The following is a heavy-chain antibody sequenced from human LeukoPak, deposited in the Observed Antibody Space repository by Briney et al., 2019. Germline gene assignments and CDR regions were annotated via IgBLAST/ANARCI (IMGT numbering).Heavy chain of an antibody. Sequence: ASVKVSCKSSGGSFSTYTISWVRQAPGQRPEWMGGILPGLPTPNYAQKFQGRVTISADEYTRTAYMELNSLRSDDTAMYYCARSTNYGDGWFGPWGQGILVTVSS. J-gene: IGHJ5*02. V-gene: IGHV1-69*13. CDR1: GGSFSTYT. CDR2: ILPGLPTP. D-gene: IGHD4/OR15-4a*01. CDR3: ARSTNYGDGWFGP.